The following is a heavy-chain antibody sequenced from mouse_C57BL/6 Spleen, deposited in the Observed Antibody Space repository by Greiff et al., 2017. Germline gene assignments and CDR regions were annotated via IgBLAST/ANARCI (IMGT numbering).Heavy chain of an antibody. D-gene: IGHD2-1*01. Sequence: VQLQRPGAELVKPGASVKLSCKASGYTFTSYWMQWVKQRPGQGLEWIGEIDPSDSYTNYNQKFKGKATLTVDTSSSTAYMQLSSLTSEDSAVYYCARSGGKDYVDYWGQGTTLTVSS. CDR3: ARSGGKDYVDY. J-gene: IGHJ2*01. CDR1: GYTFTSYW. CDR2: IDPSDSYT. V-gene: IGHV1-50*01.